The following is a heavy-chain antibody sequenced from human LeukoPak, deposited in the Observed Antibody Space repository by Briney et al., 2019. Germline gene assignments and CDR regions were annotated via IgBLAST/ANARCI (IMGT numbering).Heavy chain of an antibody. V-gene: IGHV3-30*18. Sequence: PGGSLRLSCAASGFTFSSYGMHWVRQAPGKGLEWVAVISYDGSNKYYADSVKGRFTISRDNSKNTLYLQMNSLRAEDTAVYYCAKEGYERGFNYRGQGTLVTVSS. J-gene: IGHJ4*02. CDR2: ISYDGSNK. D-gene: IGHD3-10*01. CDR3: AKEGYERGFNY. CDR1: GFTFSSYG.